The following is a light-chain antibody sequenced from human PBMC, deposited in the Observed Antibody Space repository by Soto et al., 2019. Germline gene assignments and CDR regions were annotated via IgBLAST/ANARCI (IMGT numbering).Light chain of an antibody. CDR2: KAS. V-gene: IGKV1-5*03. CDR3: QQYNSYSQT. Sequence: DIQMTQSPSTLSASVGDRVTITCRASQSVSRWLAWYKQKPGEAPKLLIYKASNLESGVSSRFSGSGSGTEFTLTISSLQPDDFATYYCQQYNSYSQTFGQGTKVDI. CDR1: QSVSRW. J-gene: IGKJ1*01.